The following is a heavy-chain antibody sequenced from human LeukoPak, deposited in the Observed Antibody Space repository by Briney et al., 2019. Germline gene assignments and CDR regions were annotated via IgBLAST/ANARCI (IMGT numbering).Heavy chain of an antibody. CDR3: AREDGSGGFDY. J-gene: IGHJ4*02. CDR1: GFTFSSYG. D-gene: IGHD3-16*01. V-gene: IGHV3-33*01. Sequence: GGSLRLSCAASGFTFSSYGMPWVRQAPGKGLEWVAVIWYDGSNKYYADSVKGRFTISRDNSKNTLYLQMNSLRAEDTAAYYCAREDGSGGFDYWGQGTLVTVSS. CDR2: IWYDGSNK.